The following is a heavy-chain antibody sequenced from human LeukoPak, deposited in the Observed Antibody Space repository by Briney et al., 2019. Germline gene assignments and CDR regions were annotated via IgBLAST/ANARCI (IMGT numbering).Heavy chain of an antibody. CDR1: GYSISISYY. D-gene: IGHD3-22*01. Sequence: SETLSLTCSVSGYSISISYYWGWIRQPPGKGLEWIGSIYYSGSTYYNPSLKSRVTISVDTSKNQFSLKLSSVTAADTAVYYCASGYYYAKTVDYWGQGTLVTVSS. CDR2: IYYSGST. CDR3: ASGYYYAKTVDY. J-gene: IGHJ4*02. V-gene: IGHV4-38-2*02.